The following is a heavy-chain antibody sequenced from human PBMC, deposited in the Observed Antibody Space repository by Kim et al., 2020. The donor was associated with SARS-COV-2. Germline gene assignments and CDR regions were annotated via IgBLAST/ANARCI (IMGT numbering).Heavy chain of an antibody. Sequence: YAQGFRGRFVFSLDTSVTTAYLEVSSLKAEDTAVYYCARVQSHYNYYGMDVWGQGTAVTVSS. J-gene: IGHJ6*02. V-gene: IGHV7-4-1*02. CDR3: ARVQSHYNYYGMDV.